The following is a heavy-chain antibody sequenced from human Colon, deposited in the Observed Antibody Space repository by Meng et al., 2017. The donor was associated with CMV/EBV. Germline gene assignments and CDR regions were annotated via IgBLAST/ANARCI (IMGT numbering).Heavy chain of an antibody. CDR1: CGFISSYA. D-gene: IGHD5-18*01. V-gene: IGHV4-4*07. CDR2: IYPSGFP. CDR3: ARAQYTYGYWIFDY. Sequence: QVRLQGSDQALVKPPETLSRVCAVSCGFISSYAWSWIRQPAGKGLEWIGRIYPSGFPKYKPSLESRVTMSADTSKNQISLKLTSVTAADTAVYYCARAQYTYGYWIFDYWGQGTLVTVSS. J-gene: IGHJ4*02.